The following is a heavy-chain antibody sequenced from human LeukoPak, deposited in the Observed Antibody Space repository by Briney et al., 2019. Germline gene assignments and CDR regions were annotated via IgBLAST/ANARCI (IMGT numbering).Heavy chain of an antibody. D-gene: IGHD2-2*01. J-gene: IGHJ3*02. CDR1: GGSISSSSYY. CDR3: AREFGYCSSTSCFAGAFDI. Sequence: SETLSLTCTVSGGSISSSSYYWGWIRQPPGKGLEWIGSIYYSGSTYYNPSLKSPVTISVDTSKNQFSLKLSSVTAADTAVYYCAREFGYCSSTSCFAGAFDIWGQGTMVTVSS. V-gene: IGHV4-39*02. CDR2: IYYSGST.